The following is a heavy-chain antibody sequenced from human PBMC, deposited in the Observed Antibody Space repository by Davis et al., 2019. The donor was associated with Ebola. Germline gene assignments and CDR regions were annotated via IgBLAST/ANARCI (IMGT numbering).Heavy chain of an antibody. Sequence: SETLSLTCAVYGGSLSGYSWSWIRQPPGKGLEWIGEINHSGSTNYNPSLKSRVTISVDTSKNQFSLKLSSVTAADTAVYYCARGRRYSYGPPRYWGQGTLVTVSS. J-gene: IGHJ4*02. CDR1: GGSLSGYS. V-gene: IGHV4-34*01. D-gene: IGHD5-18*01. CDR3: ARGRRYSYGPPRY. CDR2: INHSGST.